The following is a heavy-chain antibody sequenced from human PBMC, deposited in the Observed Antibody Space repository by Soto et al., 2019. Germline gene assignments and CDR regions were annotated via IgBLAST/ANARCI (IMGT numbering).Heavy chain of an antibody. CDR3: ARAPGDYYLDY. V-gene: IGHV4-61*01. J-gene: IGHJ4*02. CDR2: IYYSGST. D-gene: IGHD3-10*01. CDR1: GGSVSSGSYY. Sequence: SETLSLTCTVSGGSVSSGSYYWSWIRQPPGKGLEWIGYIYYSGSTNYNPSLKSRVTISVDTSKNQFSLKLSSVTAADTAVYYCARAPGDYYLDYWGQGTLVTVSS.